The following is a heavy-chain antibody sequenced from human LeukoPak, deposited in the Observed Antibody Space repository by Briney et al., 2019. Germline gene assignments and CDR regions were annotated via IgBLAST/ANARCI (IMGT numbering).Heavy chain of an antibody. CDR2: INPNGGST. D-gene: IGHD5-18*01. Sequence: QPGGSLRLSCAASGFTFSSYWMHWVRQVPGKGLVWVSRINPNGGSTFYADSVKGRFTISRDNAKNTLFLQMISLRAEDTAVYYCARGSGVQVWSSLDYWGQGTLVTVSS. CDR3: ARGSGVQVWSSLDY. CDR1: GFTFSSYW. J-gene: IGHJ4*02. V-gene: IGHV3-74*01.